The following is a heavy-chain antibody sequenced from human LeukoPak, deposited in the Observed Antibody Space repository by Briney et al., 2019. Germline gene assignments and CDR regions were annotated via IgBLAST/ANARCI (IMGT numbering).Heavy chain of an antibody. J-gene: IGHJ4*02. D-gene: IGHD2-2*01. CDR2: IYSGGST. V-gene: IGHV3-66*01. CDR3: AKTNLGYCSSTSCYGNDY. Sequence: GGSLRLSCAASGFTVSSNYMSWVRQAPGKGLEWVSVIYSGGSTYYADSVKGRFTISRDNSKNTLYLQMNSLRAEDTAVYYCAKTNLGYCSSTSCYGNDYWGQGTLVTVSS. CDR1: GFTVSSNY.